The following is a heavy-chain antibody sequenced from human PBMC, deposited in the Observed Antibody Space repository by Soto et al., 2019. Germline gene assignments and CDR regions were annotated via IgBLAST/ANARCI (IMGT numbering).Heavy chain of an antibody. CDR1: GDXVSSKSSA. CDR2: TYYRSNWST. D-gene: IGHD1-26*01. Sequence: LSLTCAISGDXVSSKSSAWNWIMQSPSRGLELLGRTYYRSNWSTDYSVSVKSRITIRPDTSKNQFSLHLNSVTPEDTAVYYCTRALSGSYDSWGQGTLVTVSS. CDR3: TRALSGSYDS. J-gene: IGHJ5*01. V-gene: IGHV6-1*01.